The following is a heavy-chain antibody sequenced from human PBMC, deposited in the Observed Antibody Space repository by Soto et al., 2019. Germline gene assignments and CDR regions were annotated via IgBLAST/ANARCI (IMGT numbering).Heavy chain of an antibody. Sequence: GGSLRLSCAASGFTFSTYWMHWVRQAPGKGLVWVSRLSTDGSSTYYADTVRGRFTVSRDNSKNTLYLQMNSLRDEDTAVYYCAKDLIAGNGVWEAFDMRGRGTKVTVPS. CDR2: LSTDGSST. CDR3: AKDLIAGNGVWEAFDM. V-gene: IGHV3-74*01. CDR1: GFTFSTYW. D-gene: IGHD2-8*01. J-gene: IGHJ3*02.